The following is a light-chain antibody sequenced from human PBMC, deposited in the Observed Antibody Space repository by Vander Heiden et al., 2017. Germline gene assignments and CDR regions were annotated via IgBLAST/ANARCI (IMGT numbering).Light chain of an antibody. CDR3: QQNDSNHQVT. V-gene: IGKV1-39*01. CDR2: AAS. J-gene: IGKJ3*01. CDR1: QSISSY. Sequence: IQTTHSPSSLSASVGDRVTITCRASQSISSYLNWYQQKPGKAPKLLIYAASSLQRGVPSRFSGSGYGTDFTLTISSRQPEDFATYYCQQNDSNHQVTFGHGTKVDIK.